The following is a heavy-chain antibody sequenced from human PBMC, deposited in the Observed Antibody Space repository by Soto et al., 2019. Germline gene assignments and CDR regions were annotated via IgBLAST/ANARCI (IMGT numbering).Heavy chain of an antibody. Sequence: ASVKVSCKASGYTFTTYDINWVRQATGYGLEWMGWINPNSGNIGYAQRFQGRVTMTRDTAIRTAYMEVSSLRSDDTAVYYCARGRASGSYYLLQFWGQGTSVNVSS. CDR3: ARGRASGSYYLLQF. D-gene: IGHD3-10*01. CDR2: INPNSGNI. V-gene: IGHV1-8*01. J-gene: IGHJ4*02. CDR1: GYTFTTYD.